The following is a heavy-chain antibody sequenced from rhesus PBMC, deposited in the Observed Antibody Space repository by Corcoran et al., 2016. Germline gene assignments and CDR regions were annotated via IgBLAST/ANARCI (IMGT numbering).Heavy chain of an antibody. V-gene: IGHV1-180*01. D-gene: IGHD4-29*01. J-gene: IGHJ4*01. CDR2: LPPYNGTK. CDR3: TRGTGPYGSSSFDY. Sequence: QVQLVQSGAEIKQPGASVKLSCKASGYTFTSYYMHWVRQDPGQGFEWIAMLPPYNGTKAYAHNCHGRVTITADTSTSTGYMELSSLRSEDTAVYYCTRGTGPYGSSSFDYWGQGVLVTVSS. CDR1: GYTFTSYY.